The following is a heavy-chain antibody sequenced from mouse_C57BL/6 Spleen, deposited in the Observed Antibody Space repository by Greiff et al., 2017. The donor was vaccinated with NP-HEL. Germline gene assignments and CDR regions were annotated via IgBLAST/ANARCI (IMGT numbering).Heavy chain of an antibody. CDR1: GYTFTSYW. J-gene: IGHJ4*01. CDR2: IDPNSGGT. Sequence: QVHVKQPGAELVKPGASVKLSCKASGYTFTSYWMHWVKQRPGRGLEWIGRIDPNSGGTKYNEKFKSKATLTGDKPYSTAYMQLSSLTSEDSAVYYCASYYGYDDYAMDYWGQGTSVTVSS. CDR3: ASYYGYDDYAMDY. V-gene: IGHV1-72*01. D-gene: IGHD2-2*01.